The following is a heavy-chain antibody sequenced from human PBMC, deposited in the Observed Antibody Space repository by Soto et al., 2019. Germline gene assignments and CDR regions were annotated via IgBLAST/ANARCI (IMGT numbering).Heavy chain of an antibody. CDR2: MNPINGAT. D-gene: IGHD2-2*01. CDR3: GRGPSPRAPAGGTPYYYAMGV. Sequence: ASVKVSCKASGYDFTAYDINWVRQASGQGLEWMEWMNPINGATGTARRFQGRVSMTRNTDTGTAYLELTSLRSDDTAVYFCGRGPSPRAPAGGTPYYYAMGVWGQGTTVTVSS. V-gene: IGHV1-8*02. J-gene: IGHJ6*02. CDR1: GYDFTAYD.